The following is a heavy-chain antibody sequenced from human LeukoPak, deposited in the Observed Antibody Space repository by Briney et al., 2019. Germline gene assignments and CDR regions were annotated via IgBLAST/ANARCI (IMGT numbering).Heavy chain of an antibody. Sequence: GGSLRLSCAASGFTFSSYWMSWVRQAPGKGLEWVANIKQDGSEKYYVDSVKGRFTISRDNAKNSLYLQMNSLRAEDTAAYYCARRPYYYDSSGYYYFDSWGQGTLVTVSS. CDR1: GFTFSSYW. CDR3: ARRPYYYDSSGYYYFDS. CDR2: IKQDGSEK. D-gene: IGHD3-22*01. V-gene: IGHV3-7*01. J-gene: IGHJ4*02.